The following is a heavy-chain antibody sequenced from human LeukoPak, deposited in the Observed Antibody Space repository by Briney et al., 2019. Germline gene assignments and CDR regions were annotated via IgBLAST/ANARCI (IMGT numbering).Heavy chain of an antibody. J-gene: IGHJ4*02. V-gene: IGHV3-15*01. Sequence: GGSLRLSCAASGFTFSSYEMNWVRQAPGKGLEWVGRIKSETDGGTTDYAAPVKGRFTISRDDSKNTLYLQMNSLKTEDTAVYYCTTYSTVIYGCWGQGTLVTVSS. CDR1: GFTFSSYE. CDR2: IKSETDGGTT. CDR3: TTYSTVIYGC. D-gene: IGHD4-17*01.